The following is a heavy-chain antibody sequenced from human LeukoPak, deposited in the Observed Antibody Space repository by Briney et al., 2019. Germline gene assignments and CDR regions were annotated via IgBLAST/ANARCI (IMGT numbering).Heavy chain of an antibody. J-gene: IGHJ6*02. CDR2: IYPGDSDT. CDR1: GYSFTSYW. CDR3: ARGGVPRWFGEPNEGMDV. D-gene: IGHD3-10*01. V-gene: IGHV5-51*01. Sequence: PGESLKISCKGSGYSFTSYWIGWVRQMPGKGLEWMGIIYPGDSDTRYSPSFQGQVTISADKSISTAYLQWSSLKASDTAMYYCARGGVPRWFGEPNEGMDVWGQGTTVTVSS.